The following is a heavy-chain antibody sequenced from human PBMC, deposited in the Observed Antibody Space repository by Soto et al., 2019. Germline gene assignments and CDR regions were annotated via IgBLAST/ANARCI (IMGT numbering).Heavy chain of an antibody. CDR1: GYTFTTYH. V-gene: IGHV1-46*01. J-gene: IGHJ4*02. CDR2: IDPSSGIT. D-gene: IGHD1-1*01. CDR3: AREFTGTNFFDY. Sequence: QVQLVQSGAEVKKPGASVRVSCKASGYTFTTYHVHWVRQAPGQGPEWMGIIDPSSGITDYTQKFQDRVTMTRDTSTSVVYMELRSLRSEDTATYYCAREFTGTNFFDYWGQGTLLTVSP.